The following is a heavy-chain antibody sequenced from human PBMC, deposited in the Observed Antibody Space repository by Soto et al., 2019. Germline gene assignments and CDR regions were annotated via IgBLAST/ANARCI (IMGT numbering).Heavy chain of an antibody. CDR3: ATYPVPYYDFWSGDAFDI. CDR2: ISGYNGNT. CDR1: GYTLASYV. V-gene: IGHV1-18*01. J-gene: IGHJ3*02. D-gene: IGHD3-3*01. Sequence: ASVKVSCKASGYTLASYVLTWVRQAPGQGLEWMGWISGYNGNTKYARKLQGRVTMTTDTSTSTAYMELRSLRSDDTAVYYCATYPVPYYDFWSGDAFDIWGQGTMVTVSS.